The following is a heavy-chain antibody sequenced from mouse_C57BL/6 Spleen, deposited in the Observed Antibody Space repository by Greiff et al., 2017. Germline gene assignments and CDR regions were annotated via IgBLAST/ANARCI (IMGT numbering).Heavy chain of an antibody. J-gene: IGHJ1*03. Sequence: QVQLQQPGTELVKPGASVKLSCKASGYTFTSYWMHWVKQRPGQGLEWIGNINPSNGGTNYNEKFKSKATLTVDKSSSTAYMQLSSLTSEDSAVXYCARLDSFYWYFDVWGTGTTVTVSS. CDR2: INPSNGGT. D-gene: IGHD3-2*01. CDR1: GYTFTSYW. V-gene: IGHV1-53*01. CDR3: ARLDSFYWYFDV.